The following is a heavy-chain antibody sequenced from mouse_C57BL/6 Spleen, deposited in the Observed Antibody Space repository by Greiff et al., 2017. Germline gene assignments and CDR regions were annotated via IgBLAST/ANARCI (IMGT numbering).Heavy chain of an antibody. CDR3: ASPFTTVVGQAMDY. D-gene: IGHD1-1*01. Sequence: ESGPGLVKPSQSLSLTCSVTGYSITSGYYWNWIRQFPGNKLEWMGYISYDGSNNYNPSLKNRISITRDTSKNQFFLKLNSVTTEDTATYYCASPFTTVVGQAMDYWGQGTSVTVSS. V-gene: IGHV3-6*01. CDR1: GYSITSGYY. CDR2: ISYDGSN. J-gene: IGHJ4*01.